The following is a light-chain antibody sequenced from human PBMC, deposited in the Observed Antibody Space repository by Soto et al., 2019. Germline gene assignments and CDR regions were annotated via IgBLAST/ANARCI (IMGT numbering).Light chain of an antibody. CDR3: APWDDSLSGVV. CDR1: SSNIGSNY. CDR2: RNN. J-gene: IGLJ2*01. V-gene: IGLV1-47*01. Sequence: QSVLTQPPSASGTPGQRGTISCSGSSSNIGSNYVYWYQQLPGTAPKLLIYRNNQRPSGVPDRFSGSKSGTSASLAISGLRSEDEADYYCAPWDDSLSGVVFGGGTKVTVL.